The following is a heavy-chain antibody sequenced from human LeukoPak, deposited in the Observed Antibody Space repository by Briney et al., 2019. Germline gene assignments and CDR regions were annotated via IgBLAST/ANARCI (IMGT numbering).Heavy chain of an antibody. D-gene: IGHD3-16*01. CDR1: GGSISSSSYY. V-gene: IGHV4-39*07. CDR2: IYYSGST. CDR3: ARDLDGVDAFDI. Sequence: SETLSLTCTVSGGSISSSSYYWGWIRQPPGKGLEWIGSIYYSGSTYYNPSLKSRVTISVDTSKNQFSLKLSSVTAADTAGDYCARDLDGVDAFDIWGQGTMVTVSS. J-gene: IGHJ3*02.